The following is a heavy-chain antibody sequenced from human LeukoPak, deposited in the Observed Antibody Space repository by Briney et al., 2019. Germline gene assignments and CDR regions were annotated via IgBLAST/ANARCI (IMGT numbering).Heavy chain of an antibody. CDR2: IIHILGIA. CDR1: GGTFSSYT. CDR3: ARHYCSSTSCYSEGYYGMDV. V-gene: IGHV1-69*02. D-gene: IGHD2-2*02. Sequence: GASVKVSCKASGGTFSSYTISWVRQAPGQGLEWMGRIIHILGIANYAQKFQGRVTITADKSTSTAYMELSSLRSEDTAVYYCARHYCSSTSCYSEGYYGMDVWGQGTTVTVSS. J-gene: IGHJ6*02.